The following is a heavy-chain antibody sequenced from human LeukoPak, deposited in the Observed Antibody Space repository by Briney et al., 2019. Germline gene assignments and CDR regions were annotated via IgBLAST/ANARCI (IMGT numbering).Heavy chain of an antibody. V-gene: IGHV4-59*05. CDR3: AREGRGVIAY. CDR2: IYYSGST. D-gene: IGHD3-10*01. Sequence: SETLSLTCTVSGGSLSSYYWSWIRQPPGKGLEWIGSIYYSGSTYYNPSLKSRVTISVDTSKNQFSLKLSSVTAADTAVYYCAREGRGVIAYWGQGTLVTVSS. CDR1: GGSLSSYY. J-gene: IGHJ4*02.